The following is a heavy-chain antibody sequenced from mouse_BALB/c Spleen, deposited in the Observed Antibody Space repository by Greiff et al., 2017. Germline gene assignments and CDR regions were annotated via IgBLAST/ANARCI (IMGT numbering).Heavy chain of an antibody. CDR2: ISSGSSTI. V-gene: IGHV5-17*02. CDR3: AREGDGNYDFDY. D-gene: IGHD2-1*01. CDR1: GFTFSSFG. Sequence: DVHLVESGGGLVQPGGSRKLSCAASGFTFSSFGMHWVRQAPEKGLEWVAYISSGSSTIYYADTVKGRFTISRDNPKNTLFLQMTSLRSEDTAMYYCAREGDGNYDFDYWGQGTTLTVSS. J-gene: IGHJ2*01.